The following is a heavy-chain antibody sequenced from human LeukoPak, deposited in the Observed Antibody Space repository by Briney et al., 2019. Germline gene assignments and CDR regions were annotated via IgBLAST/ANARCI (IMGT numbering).Heavy chain of an antibody. CDR2: IIPIFGTA. Sequence: SVKVSCKASGGTFSSYAISWVRQAPGQGLEWMGWIIPIFGTANYAQKFQGRVTITADESTSTAYMELSSLRSEDTAVYYCARGGWYDYVWGSYRPFGYWGQGTLVTVSS. CDR1: GGTFSSYA. J-gene: IGHJ4*02. D-gene: IGHD3-16*02. CDR3: ARGGWYDYVWGSYRPFGY. V-gene: IGHV1-69*13.